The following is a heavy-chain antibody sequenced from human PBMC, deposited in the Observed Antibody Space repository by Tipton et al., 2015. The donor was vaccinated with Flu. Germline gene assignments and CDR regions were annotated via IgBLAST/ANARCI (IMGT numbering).Heavy chain of an antibody. J-gene: IGHJ4*02. D-gene: IGHD2-15*01. Sequence: TLSLTRNVSGDSISTGSHYWNWIRQPAGKGLEWIGRIYTSGSTTYNPSLKSRVTISVDTSKNQFSLRLNSVTATDTAMYYCARDYCSGGICYPDYWGQGTLVTVSS. CDR3: ARDYCSGGICYPDY. CDR2: IYTSGST. CDR1: GDSISTGSHY. V-gene: IGHV4-61*02.